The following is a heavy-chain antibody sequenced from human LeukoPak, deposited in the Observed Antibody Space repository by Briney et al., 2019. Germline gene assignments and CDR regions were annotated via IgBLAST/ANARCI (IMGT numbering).Heavy chain of an antibody. J-gene: IGHJ6*02. CDR2: IYSGGST. Sequence: GSLRLSCAASGFTVSSNYMSWVRQAPGKGLEWVSVIYSGGSTYYADSVEGRFTISRDNSKNTLYLQMNSLRAEDTAVYYCARDGGNYYGMDVWGQGTTVTVSS. V-gene: IGHV3-53*01. CDR1: GFTVSSNY. CDR3: ARDGGNYYGMDV.